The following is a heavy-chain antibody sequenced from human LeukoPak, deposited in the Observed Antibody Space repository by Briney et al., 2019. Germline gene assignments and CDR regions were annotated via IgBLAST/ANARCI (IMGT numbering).Heavy chain of an antibody. CDR1: GGSISSSSYY. CDR3: ARVGLYYYYYMDV. D-gene: IGHD2-2*02. Sequence: SETLSLTCTVSGGSISSSSYYWGWIRQPPGKGLEWIGEINHSGSTNYNPSLKSRVTISVDTSKNQFSLKLSSVTAADTAVYYCARVGLYYYYYMDVWGKGTTVTVSS. CDR2: INHSGST. V-gene: IGHV4-39*07. J-gene: IGHJ6*03.